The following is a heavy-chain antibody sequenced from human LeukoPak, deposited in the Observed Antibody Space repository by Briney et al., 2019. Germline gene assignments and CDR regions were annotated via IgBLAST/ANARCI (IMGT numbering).Heavy chain of an antibody. D-gene: IGHD4-23*01. Sequence: GGSLRLSCTASGFTFGDYVMSWVRQAPGKGLEWVSYIGSSGSTVYYADSVKGRFTISRDNAKNSLYMQMESLRDEDTAIYYCARDTLEYSNSPDALDIWGQGTMVTVSS. CDR1: GFTFGDYV. CDR2: IGSSGSTV. CDR3: ARDTLEYSNSPDALDI. J-gene: IGHJ3*02. V-gene: IGHV3-48*03.